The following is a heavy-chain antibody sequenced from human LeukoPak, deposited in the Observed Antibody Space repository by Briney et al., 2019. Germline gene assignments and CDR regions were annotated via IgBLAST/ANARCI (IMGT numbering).Heavy chain of an antibody. CDR2: ISGSGGST. Sequence: GGSLRLSCAASGFTFSSYAMSWVRQAPGKGLEWVSAISGSGGSTYYADSVKGRFTIPRDNSKNTLYLQMNSLRAEDTAVYYCAKDPDGSYWFDPWGQGTLVTVSS. CDR1: GFTFSSYA. J-gene: IGHJ5*02. CDR3: AKDPDGSYWFDP. V-gene: IGHV3-23*01. D-gene: IGHD1-26*01.